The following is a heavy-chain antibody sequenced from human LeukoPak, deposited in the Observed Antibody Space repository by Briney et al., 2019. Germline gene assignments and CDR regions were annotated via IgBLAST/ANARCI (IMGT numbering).Heavy chain of an antibody. CDR1: GFTVSSNF. CDR2: IYSGGST. Sequence: PGGSLRLSCAASGFTVSSNFMSWVRQAPGKGLEWVSIIYSGGSTYYADSVKGRFTISRDNSKNTLYLQMNSLRAEDTAVYYCARDLFAAAAGTKDWGQGTLVTVSS. D-gene: IGHD6-13*01. J-gene: IGHJ4*02. CDR3: ARDLFAAAAGTKD. V-gene: IGHV3-66*01.